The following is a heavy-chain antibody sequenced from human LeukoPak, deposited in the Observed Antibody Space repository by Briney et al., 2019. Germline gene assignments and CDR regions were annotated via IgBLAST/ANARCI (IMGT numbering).Heavy chain of an antibody. V-gene: IGHV1-46*01. D-gene: IGHD4-17*01. CDR1: GYTFTSYY. Sequence: ASVKVSCKASGYTFTSYYMHWVRQAPGQGLEWMGIINPSGGSTSYAQKFQGRVTITRDTSTSTVYMELSSLRSEDTAVYYCARGGRRATVTTFDGVDPNWFDPWGQGTLVTVSS. J-gene: IGHJ5*02. CDR3: ARGGRRATVTTFDGVDPNWFDP. CDR2: INPSGGST.